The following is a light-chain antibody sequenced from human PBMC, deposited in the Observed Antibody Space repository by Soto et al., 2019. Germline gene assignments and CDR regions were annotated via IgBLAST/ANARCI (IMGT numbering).Light chain of an antibody. CDR2: TAS. V-gene: IGKV1-39*01. CDR1: QSISGY. CDR3: QQSYSTPLT. J-gene: IGKJ4*01. Sequence: IQMTQAPSSLSASLEDRVTITCRASQSISGYLNWYQQKPGKAPKLLLYTASSLQSGVPSRFSGSRSGTDFTLTIRSLQPEDFATYYCQQSYSTPLTFGGGTKVDIK.